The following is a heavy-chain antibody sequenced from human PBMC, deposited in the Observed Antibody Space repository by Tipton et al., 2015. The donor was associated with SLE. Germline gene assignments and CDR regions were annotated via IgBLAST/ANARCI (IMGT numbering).Heavy chain of an antibody. CDR2: IYTGGNT. CDR1: GGSITNKNYY. CDR3: VVCSPSSCSYFDY. V-gene: IGHV4-4*07. Sequence: TLSLTCTVSGGSITNKNYYWGWFRQPPGKGLEWIGRIYTGGNTKYNPSLESRVTLSVDASKDQFSLRLTSVTAADTAVYYCVVCSPSSCSYFDYWGQGRLVTVSS. J-gene: IGHJ4*02. D-gene: IGHD2-2*01.